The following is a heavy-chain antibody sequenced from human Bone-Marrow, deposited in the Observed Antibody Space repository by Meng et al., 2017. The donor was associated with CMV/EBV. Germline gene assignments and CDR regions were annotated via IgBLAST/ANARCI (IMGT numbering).Heavy chain of an antibody. J-gene: IGHJ4*02. CDR2: ISGSGGST. V-gene: IGHV3-23*01. D-gene: IGHD5-12*01. CDR3: ARVSRSGYDGMVDY. CDR1: GFTVSSNY. Sequence: GGSLRLSCAASGFTVSSNYMSWVRQAPGKGLEWVSAISGSGGSTYYADSVKGRFTISRDNSKNTLYLQMNSLRAEDTAVYYCARVSRSGYDGMVDYWGQGTLVAFSS.